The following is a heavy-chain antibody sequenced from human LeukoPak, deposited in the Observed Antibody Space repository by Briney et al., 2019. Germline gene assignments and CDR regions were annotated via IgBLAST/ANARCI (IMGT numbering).Heavy chain of an antibody. J-gene: IGHJ4*02. D-gene: IGHD3-16*02. V-gene: IGHV3-23*01. CDR2: TSGSGGST. CDR3: AKEMITFGGVIVIPIDY. CDR1: EFTFSSYA. Sequence: GGSLRLSCAASEFTFSSYAMSWVRQAPGMGLEWVSATSGSGGSTYYADSVKGRFTISRDNSKNTLYLQMNSLRAEDTAVYYCAKEMITFGGVIVIPIDYWGQGTLVTVSS.